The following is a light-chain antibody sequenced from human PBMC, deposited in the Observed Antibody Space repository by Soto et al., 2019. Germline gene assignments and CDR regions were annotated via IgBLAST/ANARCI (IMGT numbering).Light chain of an antibody. CDR2: EAS. CDR1: QDINKY. J-gene: IGKJ4*01. V-gene: IGKV1-33*01. Sequence: DIQMTQSPSSLSASVGDRVTITCQASQDINKYLSWYQHKAGQPPKLLIYEASNLERGVPSRFSGSGSGTDFTLTITNLQPDDFSTYFCLQFDNLPRTFGGGTKVEMK. CDR3: LQFDNLPRT.